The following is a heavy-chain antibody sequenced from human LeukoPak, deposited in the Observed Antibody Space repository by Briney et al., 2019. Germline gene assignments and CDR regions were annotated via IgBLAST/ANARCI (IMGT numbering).Heavy chain of an antibody. V-gene: IGHV3-23*01. Sequence: PGGSLRLSCAASGFTFSSYAMSWVRQAPGKGLEWVSAISGSGGSTYYADSVKGRFTISRDNSKNTLYLQMNSLRAEDTAVYYCAKEGYSSSGAFGAFDIWGQGTMVTVSS. CDR3: AKEGYSSSGAFGAFDI. CDR2: ISGSGGST. CDR1: GFTFSSYA. J-gene: IGHJ3*02. D-gene: IGHD6-13*01.